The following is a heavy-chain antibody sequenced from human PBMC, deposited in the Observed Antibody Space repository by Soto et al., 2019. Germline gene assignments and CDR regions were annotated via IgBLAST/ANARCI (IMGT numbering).Heavy chain of an antibody. J-gene: IGHJ1*01. CDR2: IYSGGST. D-gene: IGHD3-22*01. V-gene: IGHV3-53*01. CDR1: GFTVSSNY. CDR3: ARDRVESGYPEYFQH. Sequence: GGSLRLSCAASGFTVSSNYMSWVRQAPGKGLEWVSVIYSGGSTYYADSVKGRFTISRDNSKNTLYLQMNSLRAGDTAVYYCARDRVESGYPEYFQHWGQGTLVNVSS.